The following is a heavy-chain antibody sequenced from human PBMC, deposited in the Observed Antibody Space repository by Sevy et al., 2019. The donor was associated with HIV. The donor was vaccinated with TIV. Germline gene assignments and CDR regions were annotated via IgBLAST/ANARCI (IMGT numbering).Heavy chain of an antibody. V-gene: IGHV4-59*01. Sequence: SETLSLTCTVSGGSISSYYWRWIRQPPGKGLEWIGYIYYSGSTNYNPSLKSRVTISVDTSKNQFSLKLSSVTAADTAVYYCAREWNRKDAFDIWGQGTMVTVSS. D-gene: IGHD1-1*01. CDR3: AREWNRKDAFDI. CDR1: GGSISSYY. J-gene: IGHJ3*02. CDR2: IYYSGST.